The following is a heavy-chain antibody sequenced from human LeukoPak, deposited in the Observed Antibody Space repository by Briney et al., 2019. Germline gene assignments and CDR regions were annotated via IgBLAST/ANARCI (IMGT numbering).Heavy chain of an antibody. J-gene: IGHJ4*02. CDR1: GGSISSYY. Sequence: KPSETLSLTCTVSGGSISSYYWSWIRQPPGKGLEWIGYIYYSGSTSYNPSLKSRVTISVDTSKNQFSLKLSSVTAAGTAVYYCARDQGTIILGYFDYWGQGTLVTVSS. CDR3: ARDQGTIILGYFDY. D-gene: IGHD3-22*01. V-gene: IGHV4-59*12. CDR2: IYYSGST.